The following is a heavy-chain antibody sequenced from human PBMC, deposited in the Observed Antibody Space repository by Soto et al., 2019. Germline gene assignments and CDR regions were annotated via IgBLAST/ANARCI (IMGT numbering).Heavy chain of an antibody. D-gene: IGHD3-10*01. J-gene: IGHJ3*02. CDR3: ARDYLGSGDAFDI. CDR2: MSTSDSYT. V-gene: IGHV3-11*05. Sequence: QVQLVESGGGLVKPGGSLRLSCAASGFSFSDYYMGCIRQPPGKGLEWISYMSTSDSYTKYVDSVKGRFTISRDNAKNSLYLQMNSLRAEDTAVYYCARDYLGSGDAFDIWGQGTMVTVSS. CDR1: GFSFSDYY.